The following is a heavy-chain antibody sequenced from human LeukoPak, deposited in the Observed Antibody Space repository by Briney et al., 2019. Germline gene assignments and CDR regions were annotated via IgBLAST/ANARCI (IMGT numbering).Heavy chain of an antibody. CDR2: ISYDGSNK. D-gene: IGHD2-15*01. CDR3: AKGRRYCSGGSCYYFDY. V-gene: IGHV3-30*18. Sequence: PGGSLRLSCAASEFAFSSYGMHWVRQAPGKGLEWVAVISYDGSNKYYADSVKGRFTISRDNSRNTVYLQMNSLRAEDTAVYYCAKGRRYCSGGSCYYFDYWGQGTLVTVSS. J-gene: IGHJ4*02. CDR1: EFAFSSYG.